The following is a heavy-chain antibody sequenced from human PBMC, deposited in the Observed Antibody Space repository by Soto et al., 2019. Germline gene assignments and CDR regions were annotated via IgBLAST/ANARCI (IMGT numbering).Heavy chain of an antibody. Sequence: SETLSLTCTVSGGSIGTYYWSWIRQSPGKGLEWIGYIYYRGNTDYNPSLKSRVTISVDKSKNQFSLKLSSVTAADTAVYYCARNGDYVGFDYWGQGTLVTVS. J-gene: IGHJ4*02. CDR1: GGSIGTYY. CDR2: IYYRGNT. CDR3: ARNGDYVGFDY. V-gene: IGHV4-59*12. D-gene: IGHD4-17*01.